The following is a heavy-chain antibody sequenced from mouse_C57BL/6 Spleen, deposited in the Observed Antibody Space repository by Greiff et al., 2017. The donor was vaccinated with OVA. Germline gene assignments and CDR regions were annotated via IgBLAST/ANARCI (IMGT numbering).Heavy chain of an antibody. Sequence: EVHLVESGGGLVKPGGSLKLSCAASGFTFSSYAMSWVRQTPEKRLEWVATISDGGSYTYYPDNVKGRFTISRDNAKNNLYLQMSHLKSEDTAMYYCARERTGTSYFDYWGQGTTLTVSS. V-gene: IGHV5-4*01. J-gene: IGHJ2*01. CDR1: GFTFSSYA. CDR2: ISDGGSYT. CDR3: ARERTGTSYFDY. D-gene: IGHD4-1*01.